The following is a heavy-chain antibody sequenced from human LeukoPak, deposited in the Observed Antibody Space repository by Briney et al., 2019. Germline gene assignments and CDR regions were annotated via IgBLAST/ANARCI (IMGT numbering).Heavy chain of an antibody. CDR3: ARVLTGLMFVDY. CDR2: IYWDDDK. J-gene: IGHJ4*02. V-gene: IGHV2-5*02. CDR1: GFSLSTSGVG. D-gene: IGHD3-9*01. Sequence: SGPTLVNPTQTLTLTCTFSGFSLSTSGVGVGWIRQPPGKALEWLALIYWDDDKRYSPSLKSRLTITKDTSKNQVVLTMTSMDPVDTATYYCARVLTGLMFVDYWGQGTLVTVSS.